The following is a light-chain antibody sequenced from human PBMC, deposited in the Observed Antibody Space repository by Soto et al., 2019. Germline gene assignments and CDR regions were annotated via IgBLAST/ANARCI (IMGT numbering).Light chain of an antibody. CDR1: QRVSNNF. Sequence: VVLTQFPGTLSLSPGETATLSCGASQRVSNNFLGWYQQKPGLPPRLLIYDATNRANGIPERFSGRGSGTHFTLTISRLEPEDFAVYYCQQYGSTPWTFGRGTKVEMK. V-gene: IGKV3D-20*01. CDR3: QQYGSTPWT. CDR2: DAT. J-gene: IGKJ1*01.